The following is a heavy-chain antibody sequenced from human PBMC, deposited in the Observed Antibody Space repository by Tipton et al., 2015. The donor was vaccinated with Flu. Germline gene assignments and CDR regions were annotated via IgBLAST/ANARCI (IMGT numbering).Heavy chain of an antibody. CDR2: INHSGSP. J-gene: IGHJ4*01. V-gene: IGHV4-34*01. CDR3: ARGSGFANAYLDF. CDR1: GGSFSGYY. D-gene: IGHD6-19*01. Sequence: GLVKPSETLSLTCAVYGGSFSGYYWSWIRQPPGKGLEWIGEINHSGSPNYNPSLKSRVTISVDKSKNQFSLKVPSLTAADTAVYYCARGSGFANAYLDFWGQGTLVTVSS.